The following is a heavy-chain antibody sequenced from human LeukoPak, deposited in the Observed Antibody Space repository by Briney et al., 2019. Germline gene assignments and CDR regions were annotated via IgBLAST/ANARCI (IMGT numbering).Heavy chain of an antibody. CDR3: ARERGSFVDY. CDR1: GFTFSSYS. J-gene: IGHJ4*02. D-gene: IGHD1-26*01. V-gene: IGHV3-48*04. CDR2: ISSGNSTI. Sequence: PGGSLRLSCAASGFTFSSYSMNWVRQALGKGLEWVSYISSGNSTIYYADSVRGRFTISRDNAKNSLYLQMNSLRAEDTSVYYCARERGSFVDYWGQGTLVTVSS.